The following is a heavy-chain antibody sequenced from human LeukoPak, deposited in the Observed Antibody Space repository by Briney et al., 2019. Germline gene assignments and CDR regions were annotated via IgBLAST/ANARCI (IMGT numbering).Heavy chain of an antibody. V-gene: IGHV4-34*01. Sequence: SETLSLTCAVYGGSFSGYYWSWIRQPPGKGLEWIGEINHSGSTNYNPSLKSRVTISVDTSKNQFSLKLSSVTAADTAVYYCARGAPGDIAAAGAVYYYGMDVWGQGTTVTVSS. CDR1: GGSFSGYY. J-gene: IGHJ6*02. CDR2: INHSGST. CDR3: ARGAPGDIAAAGAVYYYGMDV. D-gene: IGHD6-13*01.